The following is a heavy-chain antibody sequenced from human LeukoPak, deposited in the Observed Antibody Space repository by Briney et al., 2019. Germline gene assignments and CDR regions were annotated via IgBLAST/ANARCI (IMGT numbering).Heavy chain of an antibody. CDR2: IRIKADNYAT. CDR1: GFTFSGSP. Sequence: GGSLRLSCVASGFTFSGSPIHWVRQASGKGLEWVGRIRIKADNYATAYSASVEGRFTISRDDSKSPLYLQMNSLRAEDTAVYYCAFGSGSIGGYLEYWGQGTLVTVSS. D-gene: IGHD3-10*01. V-gene: IGHV3-73*01. CDR3: AFGSGSIGGYLEY. J-gene: IGHJ4*02.